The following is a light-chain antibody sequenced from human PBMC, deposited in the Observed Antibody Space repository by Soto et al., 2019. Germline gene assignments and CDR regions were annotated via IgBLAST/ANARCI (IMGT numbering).Light chain of an antibody. Sequence: DLQLTQSPPFVSASVGDRVTITCRASQGISSYLAWYQQKPGKAPKLLIYAASTLQSGVPSIFSGSGSGTEFTLTISSLQPEDSATYYCQQLNSYPLTFGGGTKVDIK. CDR1: QGISSY. J-gene: IGKJ4*01. V-gene: IGKV1-9*01. CDR3: QQLNSYPLT. CDR2: AAS.